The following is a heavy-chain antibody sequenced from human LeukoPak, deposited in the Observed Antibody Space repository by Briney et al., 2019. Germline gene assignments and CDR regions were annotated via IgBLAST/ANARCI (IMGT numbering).Heavy chain of an antibody. D-gene: IGHD2-2*01. J-gene: IGHJ4*02. CDR3: ARKYLRNFDY. CDR1: GGSISSSSYY. CDR2: IYYSGST. Sequence: SETLSLTCTVSGGSISSSSYYWVWIRQPPGKGLEWIGSIYYSGSTYYNPSLKSRVTISVDTSKNQFSLKLSSVTAADTAVYYCARKYLRNFDYWGQRTLVTVSS. V-gene: IGHV4-39*01.